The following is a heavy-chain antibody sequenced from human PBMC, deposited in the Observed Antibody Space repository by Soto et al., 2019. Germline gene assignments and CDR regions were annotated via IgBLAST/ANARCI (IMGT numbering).Heavy chain of an antibody. CDR2: IWYDGSRE. V-gene: IGHV3-33*01. Sequence: QVQLVESGGGVVQPGRSLRLSCAASGFTFSDYGMYWVRQAPGKGLEWVAMIWYDGSREHYPDSVKGRLTVSRDNSNNTLYLKMNSLRAEDTAVYYCARVGVGDCLTYFDYWGRGTLVTVSS. CDR1: GFTFSDYG. J-gene: IGHJ4*02. D-gene: IGHD2-21*02. CDR3: ARVGVGDCLTYFDY.